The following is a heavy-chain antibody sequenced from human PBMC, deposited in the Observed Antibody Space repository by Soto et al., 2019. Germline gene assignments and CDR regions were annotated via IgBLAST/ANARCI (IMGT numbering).Heavy chain of an antibody. CDR1: GGTFNNYG. CDR2: IIPMFGTP. D-gene: IGHD4-17*01. CDR3: ARGAPAVTIPYDMDV. J-gene: IGHJ6*03. V-gene: IGHV1-69*13. Sequence: GASVKVSCKASGGTFNNYGISWVRQAPVQGLEWMGGIIPMFGTPNYAQKFQGRVTITADESTSTAYMELSSLRSEDTAVYYCARGAPAVTIPYDMDVWGQGTTVTVSS.